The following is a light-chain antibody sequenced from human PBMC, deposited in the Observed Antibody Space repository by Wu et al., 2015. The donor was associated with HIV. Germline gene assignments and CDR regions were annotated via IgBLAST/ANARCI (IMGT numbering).Light chain of an antibody. Sequence: DIQMFQTPTYVSASVGDRVTITCRASQAINTWLAWYQQKPGKAPNLLIYSATSLQSGVSPRFSASGSGAEFTLAISSLQPEDAATYYCQQANSFPWTFGPGTKVEI. CDR2: SAT. J-gene: IGKJ1*01. CDR3: QQANSFPWT. CDR1: QAINTW. V-gene: IGKV1-12*01.